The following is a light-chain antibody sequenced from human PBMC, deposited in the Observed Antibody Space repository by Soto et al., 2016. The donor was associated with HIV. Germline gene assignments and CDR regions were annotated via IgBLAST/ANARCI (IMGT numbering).Light chain of an antibody. CDR2: MVS. CDR3: MQATQWPWT. Sequence: DVVMTQSPLSLPVTLGQAASISCRCSQTLVPSDGNTYFNWFHQRPGQSPRRLIYMVSKRDSGVPDRFSGSASGTYFTLTISRVEAEDVGLYFCMQATQWPWTFGPRDQGGNQT. CDR1: QTLVPSDGNTY. J-gene: IGKJ1*01. V-gene: IGKV2-30*02.